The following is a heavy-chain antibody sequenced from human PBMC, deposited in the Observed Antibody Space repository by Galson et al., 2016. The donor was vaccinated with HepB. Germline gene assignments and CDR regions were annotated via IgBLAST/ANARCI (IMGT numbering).Heavy chain of an antibody. D-gene: IGHD5-12*01. J-gene: IGHJ6*04. V-gene: IGHV3-30*04. CDR2: ISYDGTRQ. Sequence: SLRLSCAVSGFVFSQFAVHWVRQVPGKGLEWVAVISYDGTRQYYTDPVKGRFTVSRDDSTTSVYLQMTTLRPEDTAVYYCARDQKYSGTDFYYAMDVWGKGATVTVSS. CDR1: GFVFSQFA. CDR3: ARDQKYSGTDFYYAMDV.